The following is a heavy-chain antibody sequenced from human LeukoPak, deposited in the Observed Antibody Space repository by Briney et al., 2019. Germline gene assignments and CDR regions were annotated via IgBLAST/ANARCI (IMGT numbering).Heavy chain of an antibody. CDR1: GFTFSSYG. Sequence: GGSLRLSCAASGFTFSSYGMSWVRQAPGKGLEWVSAISGSGGSTYYADSVKGRFTISRDNSKNTLYLQMNSLRAEDTAVYYCANLYSSSWYSRAFDIWGQGTMVTVSS. V-gene: IGHV3-23*01. CDR3: ANLYSSSWYSRAFDI. J-gene: IGHJ3*02. CDR2: ISGSGGST. D-gene: IGHD6-13*01.